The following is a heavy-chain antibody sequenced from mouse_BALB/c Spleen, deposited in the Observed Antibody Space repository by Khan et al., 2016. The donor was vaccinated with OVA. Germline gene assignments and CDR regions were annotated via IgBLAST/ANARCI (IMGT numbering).Heavy chain of an antibody. CDR2: IYPGTGSI. J-gene: IGHJ3*01. CDR3: GRGGDSDEAWFAY. V-gene: IGHV1-76*01. Sequence: QVQLKQSGAELVRPGASVKLSCKTSGYIFTSYWIHWVKQRSGQGLEWIARIYPGTGSIYYNEKFKGKATLTADKSSSTAFMQLSSLQSEDSAVFCVGRGGDSDEAWFAYWGQGTLVTVSA. CDR1: GYIFTSYW.